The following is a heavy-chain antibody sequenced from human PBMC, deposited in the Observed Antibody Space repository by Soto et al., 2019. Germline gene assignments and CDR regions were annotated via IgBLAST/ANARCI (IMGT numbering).Heavy chain of an antibody. CDR1: GVSISSSSYY. D-gene: IGHD4-4*01. V-gene: IGHV4-39*01. Sequence: SETLSLTCTVSGVSISSSSYYWGWIRQPPGKGLEWIGSIYYSGSTYYNPSLKSRVTISVDTSKNQFSLKLSSVTAADTAVYYCARPDTVTGIDPWGQGTLVTVSS. J-gene: IGHJ5*02. CDR2: IYYSGST. CDR3: ARPDTVTGIDP.